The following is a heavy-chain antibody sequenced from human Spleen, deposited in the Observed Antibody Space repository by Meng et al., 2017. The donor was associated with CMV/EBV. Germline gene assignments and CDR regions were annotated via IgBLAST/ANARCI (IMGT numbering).Heavy chain of an antibody. J-gene: IGHJ6*02. CDR1: GFSFSTYN. D-gene: IGHD2-2*02. Sequence: GESLKISCAASGFSFSTYNMNWVRQAPGKGLEWVSFISSSNSYIYYADSVKGRFTISRDNAKNSLYLQMNSLRAEDTAVYYCARVFQVVPVAIPGEVGYWGQGTTVTVSS. V-gene: IGHV3-21*01. CDR3: ARVFQVVPVAIPGEVGY. CDR2: ISSSNSYI.